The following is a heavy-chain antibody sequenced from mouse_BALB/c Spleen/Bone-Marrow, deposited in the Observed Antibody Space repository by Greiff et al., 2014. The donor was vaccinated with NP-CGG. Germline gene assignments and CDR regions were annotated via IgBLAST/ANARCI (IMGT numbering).Heavy chain of an antibody. V-gene: IGHV1-14*01. Sequence: VQLQQPGPELVKPGASVKMSCKASGYTLTSYVMHWVKQKPGQGLEWIGYINPYNDGTKYNEKFKGKATLTSDKSSNTAYMELSSLTSEDSAVYYCAREDYYGPYFDYWGQGTTLTVSS. D-gene: IGHD1-2*01. CDR1: GYTLTSYV. CDR2: INPYNDGT. J-gene: IGHJ2*01. CDR3: AREDYYGPYFDY.